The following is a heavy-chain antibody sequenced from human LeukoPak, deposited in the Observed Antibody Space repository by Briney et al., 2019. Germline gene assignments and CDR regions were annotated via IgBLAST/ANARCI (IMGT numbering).Heavy chain of an antibody. CDR3: AKVTGPTLGYFDY. D-gene: IGHD3-16*01. CDR1: EFTFRSYW. V-gene: IGHV3-43*02. Sequence: PGGSLRLSCAASEFTFRSYWMHWVRQAPGKGLEWVSLISGDGGSTYYADSVKGRFTISRDNSKNSLHLQMNSLRTEDTALYYCAKVTGPTLGYFDYWGQGTLVTVSS. CDR2: ISGDGGST. J-gene: IGHJ4*02.